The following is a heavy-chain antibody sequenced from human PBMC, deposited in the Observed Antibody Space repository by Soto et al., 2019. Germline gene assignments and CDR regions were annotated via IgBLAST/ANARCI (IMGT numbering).Heavy chain of an antibody. Sequence: QVQLVQSGAEVKKPGASVKVSCKASGYTFTSYGISWVRQAPGQGLEWMGWISAYNGNTNYAQKLQGRVTMTTDTSTITAYIELRSLRSVDTAVYYCARFRSSSWYEWFDPWGQGTLVTVSS. J-gene: IGHJ5*02. CDR1: GYTFTSYG. CDR2: ISAYNGNT. V-gene: IGHV1-18*01. CDR3: ARFRSSSWYEWFDP. D-gene: IGHD6-13*01.